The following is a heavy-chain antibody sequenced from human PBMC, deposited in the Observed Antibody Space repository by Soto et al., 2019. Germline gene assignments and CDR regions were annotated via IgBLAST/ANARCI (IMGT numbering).Heavy chain of an antibody. Sequence: GESLKISCKGSGYSFSTYWIGWVRQMPGKGLEWMGLIYPGDSDTTYSPSVQGQVIISADKSISTAYLQWSSLKASDTAIYYCARHPRFCTGGSCSPYMDVWGKGTTVTVSS. J-gene: IGHJ6*03. V-gene: IGHV5-51*01. CDR3: ARHPRFCTGGSCSPYMDV. D-gene: IGHD2-15*01. CDR1: GYSFSTYW. CDR2: IYPGDSDT.